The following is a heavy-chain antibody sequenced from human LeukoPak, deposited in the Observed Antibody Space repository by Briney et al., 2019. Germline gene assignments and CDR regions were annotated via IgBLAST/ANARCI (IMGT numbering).Heavy chain of an antibody. CDR1: GFTFSTYA. CDR2: ISYDGSKK. Sequence: PGGSLRLSCVASGFTFSTYAMHWVRQAPGKGLEWVTVISYDGSKKYYADSVKGRFTISRDYSKNTLYLQVDSLRPEDTAVYYCAKPYDSSPYTNLDYWGQGTLVTVSS. V-gene: IGHV3-30-3*02. CDR3: AKPYDSSPYTNLDY. J-gene: IGHJ4*02. D-gene: IGHD3-22*01.